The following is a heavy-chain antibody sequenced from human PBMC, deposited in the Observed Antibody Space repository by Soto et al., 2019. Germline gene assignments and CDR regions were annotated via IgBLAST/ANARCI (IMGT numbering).Heavy chain of an antibody. CDR2: IFYLGSS. V-gene: IGHV4-39*01. CDR1: GXSVISSELD. Sequence: XTLSLACTVSGXSVISSELDWGWVRQPPGKGLEWIGSIFYLGSSYYNPSLKSRVTMSVDTSKNQFSLRLRSLTAADTALYFCARHSLALRKNNWFDPWGQGIMATVSS. CDR3: ARHSLALRKNNWFDP. J-gene: IGHJ5*02. D-gene: IGHD3-3*02.